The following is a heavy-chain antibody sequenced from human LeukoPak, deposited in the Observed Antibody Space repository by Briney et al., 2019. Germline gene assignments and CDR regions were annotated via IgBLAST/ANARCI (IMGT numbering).Heavy chain of an antibody. V-gene: IGHV1-2*02. CDR1: GYTFTGYY. Sequence: GASVKVSCKASGYTFTGYYMHWVRQAPGQGLEWMGWINPNSGGTNYAQKFQGRVTMTRDTSISTAYMELSRLRSDDTAVYYCARVSSSGWYNWFDPWGQGTLVTVSS. D-gene: IGHD6-19*01. J-gene: IGHJ5*02. CDR2: INPNSGGT. CDR3: ARVSSSGWYNWFDP.